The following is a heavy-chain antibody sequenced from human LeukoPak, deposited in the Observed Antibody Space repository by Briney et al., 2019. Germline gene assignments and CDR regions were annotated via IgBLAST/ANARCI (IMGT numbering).Heavy chain of an antibody. CDR2: ISWNSGSI. Sequence: GGSLRLSCAASGFTFDDYAMHWVRQAPGKGLEWVSGISWNSGSIGYADSVKGRFTISRDNAKNSLYLQMNSLRAEDTALYYCAKGYCSSTSCYADYWGQGTLVTVSS. CDR1: GFTFDDYA. D-gene: IGHD2-2*01. V-gene: IGHV3-9*01. CDR3: AKGYCSSTSCYADY. J-gene: IGHJ4*02.